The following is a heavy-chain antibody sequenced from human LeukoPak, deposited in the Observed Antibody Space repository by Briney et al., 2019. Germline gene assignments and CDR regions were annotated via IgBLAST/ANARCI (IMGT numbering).Heavy chain of an antibody. J-gene: IGHJ6*03. CDR1: GCTFSSYA. Sequence: SVKVSCKASGCTFSSYAISWVRQAPGQGLEWMGRIIPIFGTANYAQKFQGRVTITADKSTSTAYMELSSLRSEDTAVYYCASLWSGSDYYYYYYMDVWGKGTTVTVSS. V-gene: IGHV1-69*06. CDR2: IIPIFGTA. CDR3: ASLWSGSDYYYYYYMDV. D-gene: IGHD3-3*01.